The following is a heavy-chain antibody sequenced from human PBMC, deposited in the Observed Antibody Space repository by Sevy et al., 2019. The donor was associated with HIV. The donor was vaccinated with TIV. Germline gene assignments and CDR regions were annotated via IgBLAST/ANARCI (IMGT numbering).Heavy chain of an antibody. D-gene: IGHD3-10*01. Sequence: GGSLRLSCTASGFSFSSYDMNWVRQAPGKGLEWVSSISSVSTIIYYGDSVRGRFSISRDNAKKSLYLQMNSLRVEDTAVYYCARVVGYVSGNYYKYYSNLDVWGQGTAVTVSS. CDR1: GFSFSSYD. J-gene: IGHJ6*02. V-gene: IGHV3-21*01. CDR3: ARVVGYVSGNYYKYYSNLDV. CDR2: ISSVSTII.